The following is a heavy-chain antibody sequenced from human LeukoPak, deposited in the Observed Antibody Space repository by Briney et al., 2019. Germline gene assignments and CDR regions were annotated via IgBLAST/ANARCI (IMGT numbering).Heavy chain of an antibody. CDR3: ARETTSWELGGGNWFDP. V-gene: IGHV3-74*01. J-gene: IGHJ5*02. Sequence: GGSLRLSCAASGFTFSSYWMHWVRQAPGKGLVWVSRINIDGSSTRYADSVKGRFTISRDNAKNTLYLQMNSLRAEDTAVYYCARETTSWELGGGNWFDPWGQGTLVTVSS. CDR2: INIDGSST. CDR1: GFTFSSYW. D-gene: IGHD1-26*01.